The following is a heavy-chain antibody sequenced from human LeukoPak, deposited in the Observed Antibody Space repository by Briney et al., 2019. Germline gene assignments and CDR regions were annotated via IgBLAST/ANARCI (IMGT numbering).Heavy chain of an antibody. CDR1: GFTFSGYA. CDR3: ARGAQSGGYSGPFDI. J-gene: IGHJ3*02. Sequence: GGSLRLSCTPSGFTFSGYAMHWVRQAPGKGLGWVAVIWFDGSNTYYADSVKGRFTISRDNSKNTLYLQMNSLRAEDAAVYYCARGAQSGGYSGPFDIWGQGTMVTVSS. V-gene: IGHV3-33*01. D-gene: IGHD1-26*01. CDR2: IWFDGSNT.